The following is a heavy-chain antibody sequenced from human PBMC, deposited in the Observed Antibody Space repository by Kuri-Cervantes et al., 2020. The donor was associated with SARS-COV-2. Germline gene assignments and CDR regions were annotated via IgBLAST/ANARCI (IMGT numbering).Heavy chain of an antibody. CDR1: GFTFADYG. Sequence: GESLKISCAASGFTFADYGMSWVRQAPGKGLEWVSAINWNGGSTGYADSVKGRFTISRDNAKNSLYLQMNSLRAEDTALYHCARVSTATNGPGTRNYYYYYMDVWGKGTTVTVSS. CDR3: ARVSTATNGPGTRNYYYYYMDV. J-gene: IGHJ6*03. V-gene: IGHV3-20*01. CDR2: INWNGGST. D-gene: IGHD4-17*01.